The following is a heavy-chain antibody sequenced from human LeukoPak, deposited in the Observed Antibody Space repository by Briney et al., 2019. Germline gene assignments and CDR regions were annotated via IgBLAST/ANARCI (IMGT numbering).Heavy chain of an antibody. CDR2: INPNSGGA. Sequence: ASVKVSCKASGYTFTGYYMHWVRHTPGQGLEWMGWINPNSGGANYAQKFQGRVTMTRDTSISTAYMELSRLRSDDTAVYYCARDLGRDGSTTDYWGQGTLVTVSS. CDR3: ARDLGRDGSTTDY. V-gene: IGHV1-2*02. CDR1: GYTFTGYY. J-gene: IGHJ4*02. D-gene: IGHD5-24*01.